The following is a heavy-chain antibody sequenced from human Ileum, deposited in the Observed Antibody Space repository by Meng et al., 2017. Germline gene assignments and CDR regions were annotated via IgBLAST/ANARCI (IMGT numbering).Heavy chain of an antibody. CDR1: GFAFNTYW. J-gene: IGHJ4*02. V-gene: IGHV3-7*01. D-gene: IGHD1-20*01. Sequence: GESLKISCAASGFAFNTYWMTWVRQAPGKGLEWVANIKPDGGEKNYVDSVKGRFTTSRDNPKNSLYLQMNSLRAEDTAVYYCATDLNWRTYWGQGTQVTVSS. CDR2: IKPDGGEK. CDR3: ATDLNWRTY.